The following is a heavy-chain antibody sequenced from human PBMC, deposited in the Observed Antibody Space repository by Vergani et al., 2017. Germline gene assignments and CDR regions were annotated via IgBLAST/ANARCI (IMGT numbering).Heavy chain of an antibody. CDR1: GFTFSSYA. J-gene: IGHJ6*03. CDR2: ISYDGSNK. D-gene: IGHD6-13*01. V-gene: IGHV3-30-3*01. CDR3: ARAVIAAAGRRGWGYYYYYMDV. Sequence: VQLVESGGGVVQPGRSLRLSCAASGFTFSSYAMHWVRQAPGKGLEWVAVISYDGSNKYYADSVKGRFTISRDNSKNTLYLQMNSRRAEDTAVYYCARAVIAAAGRRGWGYYYYYMDVWGKGTTVTVSS.